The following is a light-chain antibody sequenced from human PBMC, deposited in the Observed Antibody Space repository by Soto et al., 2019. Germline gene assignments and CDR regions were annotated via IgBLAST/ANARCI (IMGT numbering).Light chain of an antibody. CDR2: EVS. CDR1: SSDVGAYKF. J-gene: IGLJ2*01. V-gene: IGLV2-14*01. CDR3: SSYTTSSAPGV. Sequence: QSALTQPASVSGSPGQSITISCTGSSSDVGAYKFVSWYQQHPGKAPTLMIYEVSNRPSGVSNRVSGAKSGNTASLTISGLQAEDDADYYCSSYTTSSAPGVFGGGTKLTVL.